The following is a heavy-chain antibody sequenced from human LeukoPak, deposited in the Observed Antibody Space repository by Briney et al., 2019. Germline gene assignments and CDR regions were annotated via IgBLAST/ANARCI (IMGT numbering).Heavy chain of an antibody. CDR2: ISYDGSNK. J-gene: IGHJ6*03. V-gene: IGHV3-30-3*01. CDR3: ARFAAGGSYYYYMDV. D-gene: IGHD6-25*01. Sequence: GGSLRLSCAASGFTFSSYAMHWVRQAPGKGLEWVAVISYDGSNKYYADSVKGRFTISRDNSKNTLYLQMNSLGAEDTAVYYCARFAAGGSYYYYMDVWGKGTTVTVSS. CDR1: GFTFSSYA.